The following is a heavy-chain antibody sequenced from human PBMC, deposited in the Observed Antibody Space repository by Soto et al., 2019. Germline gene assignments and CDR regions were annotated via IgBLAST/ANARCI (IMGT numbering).Heavy chain of an antibody. V-gene: IGHV1-3*01. CDR2: INVANGNA. Sequence: ASVKVSCKTSGYTYTEYPIHWVRQAPGQGLEWMGWINVANGNAKYSQKFQGRVSMTRDTSASTVYMGLSSLGSEDTAVYYCTSSSERGFWGR. CDR3: TSSSERGF. J-gene: IGHJ2*01. CDR1: GYTYTEYP.